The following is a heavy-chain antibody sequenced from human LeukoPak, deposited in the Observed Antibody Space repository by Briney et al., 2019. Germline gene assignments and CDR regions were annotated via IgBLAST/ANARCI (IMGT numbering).Heavy chain of an antibody. Sequence: SETLSLTCTVSGGSISSYYWSWIRQPPGKGLEWIGYIYYSGSTNYNPSLKSRVTISVGTSKNQFSLKLSSVTAADPAVYYCARETYYYDSSGYFLSAFDIWGQGTMVTVSS. V-gene: IGHV4-59*01. CDR2: IYYSGST. CDR1: GGSISSYY. CDR3: ARETYYYDSSGYFLSAFDI. J-gene: IGHJ3*02. D-gene: IGHD3-22*01.